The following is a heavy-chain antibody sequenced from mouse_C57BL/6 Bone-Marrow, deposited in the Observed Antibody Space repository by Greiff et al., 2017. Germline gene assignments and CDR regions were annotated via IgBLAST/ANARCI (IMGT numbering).Heavy chain of an antibody. CDR2: IYPGSGNT. D-gene: IGHD1-1*01. CDR1: GYTFTDYY. Sequence: VQLQQSGPELVKPGASVKISCKASGYTFTDYYINWVKQRPGQGLVWIGWIYPGSGNTKYNEKFKGKSTLTVATSSSTAYMQLSSLTAEDSAVYFCARELRFYYYAMDYWGQGTSVTVSS. V-gene: IGHV1-84*01. J-gene: IGHJ4*01. CDR3: ARELRFYYYAMDY.